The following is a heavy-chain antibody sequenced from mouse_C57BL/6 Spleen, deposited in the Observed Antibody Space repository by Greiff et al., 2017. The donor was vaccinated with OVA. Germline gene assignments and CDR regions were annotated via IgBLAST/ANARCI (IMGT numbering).Heavy chain of an antibody. V-gene: IGHV1-82*01. CDR3: ARGYSSGPYYFDY. Sequence: VQLQQSGTVLARPGASVKMSCKTSGYAFSSSWMNWVKQRPGKGLEWIGRIYPGDGDTNYNGKFKGKATLTADKSSSTAYMQLSSLTSEDSAVYFCARGYSSGPYYFDYWGQGTTLTVSS. CDR2: IYPGDGDT. J-gene: IGHJ2*01. CDR1: GYAFSSSW. D-gene: IGHD3-2*02.